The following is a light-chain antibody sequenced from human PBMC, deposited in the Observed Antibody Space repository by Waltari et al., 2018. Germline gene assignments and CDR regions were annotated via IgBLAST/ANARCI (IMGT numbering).Light chain of an antibody. V-gene: IGKV3-20*01. CDR1: QSVSRA. CDR2: GAS. CDR3: QHYVRLPAT. Sequence: EIVLTQSPGSLSSSPGERVTLSCRASQSVSRALAWYQQKPGQAPRLLIFGASNRDTGMPDRFSGSGSGTDFSLTISRLEPEDFAVYYCQHYVRLPATFGRGTKVEIK. J-gene: IGKJ1*01.